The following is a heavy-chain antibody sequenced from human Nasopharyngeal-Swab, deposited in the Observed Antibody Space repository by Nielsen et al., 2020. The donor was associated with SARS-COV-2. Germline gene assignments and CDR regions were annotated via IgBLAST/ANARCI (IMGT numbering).Heavy chain of an antibody. Sequence: RGSLRLSCVASGFTFSSYAMHWVRQAPGKGLEWVAFMSYDGSNKYYADSVKGRFTISRDNSNNTLYLQMSSLRPEDTAVYFCARARPRLSRSIAAAGLDTFDIWGQGTMVTVSS. CDR1: GFTFSSYA. CDR3: ARARPRLSRSIAAAGLDTFDI. J-gene: IGHJ3*02. D-gene: IGHD6-13*01. CDR2: MSYDGSNK. V-gene: IGHV3-30-3*01.